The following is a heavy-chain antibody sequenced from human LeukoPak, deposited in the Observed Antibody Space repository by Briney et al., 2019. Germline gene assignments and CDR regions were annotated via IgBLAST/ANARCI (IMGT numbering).Heavy chain of an antibody. D-gene: IGHD3-22*01. CDR3: ARSTYYYDSSGYLYPSFFDY. CDR2: ISRTSHTI. V-gene: IGHV3-48*02. CDR1: GFTFSSYS. Sequence: GGSLRLSCAASGFTFSSYSMNWVRQAPGKGLEWVSYISRTSHTIYYADSVKGRFTISRDNAKNSLYLQMNSLRDEDTAVYYCARSTYYYDSSGYLYPSFFDYWGQGNLVTVPS. J-gene: IGHJ4*02.